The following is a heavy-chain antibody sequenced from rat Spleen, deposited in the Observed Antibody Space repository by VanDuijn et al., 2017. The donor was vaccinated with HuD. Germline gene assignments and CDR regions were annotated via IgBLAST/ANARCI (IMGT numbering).Heavy chain of an antibody. D-gene: IGHD1-12*01. J-gene: IGHJ2*01. Sequence: QVQLKESGPGLVQPSQTLSLTCTVSGFSLASFHVSWVRQPPGKGLEWIAAISSGGSPYYNAALKSRLSISRDTSKSQVFLKMNSLQTEDTATYYCARANRESYAHFDYWGQGVMVTVSS. V-gene: IGHV2-6*01. CDR1: GFSLASFH. CDR3: ARANRESYAHFDY. CDR2: ISSGGSP.